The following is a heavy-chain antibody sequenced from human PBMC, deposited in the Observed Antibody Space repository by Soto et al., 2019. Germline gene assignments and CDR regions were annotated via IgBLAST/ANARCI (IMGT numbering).Heavy chain of an antibody. Sequence: GGSLRLSCAASGFTFSSYWMHLVRQAPGKGLVWVSRINSDGSSTSYADSVKGRFTISRDNAKNTLYLQMNSLRAEGTAVYYCARETGYCISTSCYDWFDPWGQGT. CDR1: GFTFSSYW. J-gene: IGHJ5*02. D-gene: IGHD2-2*01. CDR3: ARETGYCISTSCYDWFDP. V-gene: IGHV3-74*01. CDR2: INSDGSST.